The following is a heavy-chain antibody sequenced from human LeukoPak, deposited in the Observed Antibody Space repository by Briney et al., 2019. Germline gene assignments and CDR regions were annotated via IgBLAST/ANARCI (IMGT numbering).Heavy chain of an antibody. CDR1: GGSISSGGYY. CDR3: ARREDYYDSSGYFGAFDI. J-gene: IGHJ3*02. CDR2: IYYSGST. D-gene: IGHD3-22*01. V-gene: IGHV4-31*03. Sequence: PSETLSLTCTVSGGSISSGGYYWSWIRQHPGKGLEWIGYIYYSGSTYYNPSLKSRVTISVDTSKNQFSLKLSSVTAADTAVYYCARREDYYDSSGYFGAFDIWGQGTMVTVSS.